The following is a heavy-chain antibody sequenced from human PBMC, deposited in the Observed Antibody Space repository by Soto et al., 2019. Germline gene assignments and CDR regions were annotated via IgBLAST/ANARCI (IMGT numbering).Heavy chain of an antibody. J-gene: IGHJ4*02. V-gene: IGHV2-5*02. Sequence: QITLKESGPTLVKPTQTLTLTCTFSGFSLSTGGEGVGWMRQPPGKALEWLALIYWDDDKRYSPSLKTRLTISKDPSHHQVVLTITNMDPVDTATYVRALSSSRGVVDYWGQGTLVTVSS. CDR3: ALSSSRGVVDY. CDR2: IYWDDDK. CDR1: GFSLSTGGEG. D-gene: IGHD6-6*01.